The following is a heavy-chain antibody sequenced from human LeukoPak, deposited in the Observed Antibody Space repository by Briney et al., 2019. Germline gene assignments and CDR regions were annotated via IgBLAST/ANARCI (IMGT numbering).Heavy chain of an antibody. CDR3: ARSTSSTSWYYFHY. D-gene: IGHD6-13*01. Sequence: GRSLRLSCAPSGFTFIVFSMHWVRQAPGKGLEWVAVISYDGSKLYYTNSVQGRFTISRHNSKSTLYLQMNSLRAEDTAVYYCARSTSSTSWYYFHYWGQGTLVTVSS. CDR2: ISYDGSKL. J-gene: IGHJ4*02. CDR1: GFTFIVFS. V-gene: IGHV3-30*03.